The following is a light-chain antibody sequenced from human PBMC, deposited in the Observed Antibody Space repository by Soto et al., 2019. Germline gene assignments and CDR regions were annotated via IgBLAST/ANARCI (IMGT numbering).Light chain of an antibody. V-gene: IGKV1-5*03. J-gene: IGKJ3*01. CDR3: QQHNSYRIFT. CDR1: ESIRSW. CDR2: KAS. Sequence: DIQMTQSPSTLSASVGDRVIITCRASESIRSWLAWYQQKPGKAPELLISKASTLESGVPSRFSGSGSGTEFTLTISSLQPDDFATYYCQQHNSYRIFTFGPGTKVDIK.